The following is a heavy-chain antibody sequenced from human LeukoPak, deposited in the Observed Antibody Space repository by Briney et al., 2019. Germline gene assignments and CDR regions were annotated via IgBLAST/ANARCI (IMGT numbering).Heavy chain of an antibody. V-gene: IGHV3-9*01. Sequence: GRSLRLSCAASGFTFDDYAMHWVRQAPGKDLEWVSGISWNSGSIGYADSVKGRFTISRDNAKNSLYLQMNSLRAEDTALYYCAKELPGRWFDPWGQGTLVTVSS. D-gene: IGHD2-15*01. CDR2: ISWNSGSI. CDR3: AKELPGRWFDP. CDR1: GFTFDDYA. J-gene: IGHJ5*02.